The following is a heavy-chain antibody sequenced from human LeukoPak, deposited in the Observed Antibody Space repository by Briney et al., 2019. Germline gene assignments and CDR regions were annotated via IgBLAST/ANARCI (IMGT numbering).Heavy chain of an antibody. Sequence: PSETLSLTCTVSGGSISRYYWSWIRQPPGKGLEWIGYISYTGSTTYNSSLKSRVTISLDTSQNQFSLKLTSVTAADTAVYYCARDLFCSGGSCYFHWFDPWGQGTLVTVSS. D-gene: IGHD2-15*01. J-gene: IGHJ5*02. CDR3: ARDLFCSGGSCYFHWFDP. V-gene: IGHV4-59*12. CDR1: GGSISRYY. CDR2: ISYTGST.